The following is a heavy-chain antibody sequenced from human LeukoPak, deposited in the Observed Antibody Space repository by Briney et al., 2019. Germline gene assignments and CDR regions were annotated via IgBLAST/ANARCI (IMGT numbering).Heavy chain of an antibody. Sequence: ASVKVSCKASGYTFTSYGTSWVRQAPGQGLEWMGWISAYNGNTNYAQKLQGRVTMTTDKSTSSAYMELRSLRSDDTAVYYCAREEAEYCSSTSCYIRWWFDPWSQGTLVTVSS. V-gene: IGHV1-18*01. CDR1: GYTFTSYG. CDR3: AREEAEYCSSTSCYIRWWFDP. D-gene: IGHD2-2*02. CDR2: ISAYNGNT. J-gene: IGHJ5*02.